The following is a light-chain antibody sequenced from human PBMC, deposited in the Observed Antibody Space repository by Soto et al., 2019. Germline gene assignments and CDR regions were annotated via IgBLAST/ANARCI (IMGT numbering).Light chain of an antibody. V-gene: IGKV1-39*01. CDR3: QQSYNKPYT. CDR1: QSIATY. Sequence: DIQMTQSPSSLSTSVGDRVTITCRASQSIATYLNWYQQKPGKAPNLLIYGASSLQSGVPSRFSGSGSGTDFTLTINSLQPEDFATYYCQQSYNKPYTFGQGTKVDI. J-gene: IGKJ2*01. CDR2: GAS.